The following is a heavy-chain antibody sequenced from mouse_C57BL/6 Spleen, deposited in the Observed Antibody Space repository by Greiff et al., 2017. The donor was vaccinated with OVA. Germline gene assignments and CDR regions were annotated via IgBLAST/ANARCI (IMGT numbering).Heavy chain of an antibody. Sequence: QVQLQQSGAELVRPGTSVKVSCKASGYAFTNYLIEWVKQRPGQGLEWIGVINPGSGGTNYNGKFKGKATLTADKSSSTAYMQLSSLTSEDSAVYFCAREKDYNRGFAYWGQGTLVTVSA. J-gene: IGHJ3*01. D-gene: IGHD1-3*01. CDR1: GYAFTNYL. V-gene: IGHV1-54*01. CDR2: INPGSGGT. CDR3: AREKDYNRGFAY.